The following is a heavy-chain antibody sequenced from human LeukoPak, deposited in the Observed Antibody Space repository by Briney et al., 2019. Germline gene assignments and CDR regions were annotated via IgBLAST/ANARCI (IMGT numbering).Heavy chain of an antibody. V-gene: IGHV5-51*01. D-gene: IGHD4-17*01. J-gene: IGHJ6*02. CDR1: GYSFTSYW. Sequence: GESLKFSCQGSGYSFTSYWIGWVRQMPGKGLEWMGIIYPGDSDTRYSPSFQGQVTISADKSISTAYLQWSSLKASDTAMYYCARLSDYGDYYYYYYGMDVWGQGTTVTVSS. CDR3: ARLSDYGDYYYYYYGMDV. CDR2: IYPGDSDT.